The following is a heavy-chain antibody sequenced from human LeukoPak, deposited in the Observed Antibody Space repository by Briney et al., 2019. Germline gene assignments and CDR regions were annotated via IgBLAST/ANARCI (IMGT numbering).Heavy chain of an antibody. Sequence: SETLSLTCTVSGDSISSYYWTWIRQPPGKGLEWIGHISYSGSTNYNPSLKSRVTISVDTSKSLFSLKLSSVTAADTAVYYCARALAPYGDYAFDYWGQGTLVTVSS. CDR3: ARALAPYGDYAFDY. D-gene: IGHD4-17*01. CDR2: ISYSGST. CDR1: GDSISSYY. V-gene: IGHV4-59*01. J-gene: IGHJ4*02.